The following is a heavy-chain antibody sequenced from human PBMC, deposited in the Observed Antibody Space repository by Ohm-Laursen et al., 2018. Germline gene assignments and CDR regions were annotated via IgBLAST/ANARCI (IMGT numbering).Heavy chain of an antibody. CDR2: IYYSGST. J-gene: IGHJ4*02. Sequence: SETLSLTCTVSGGSISPYYWSWFRLPPGKGLEWIGYIYYSGSTNYNPSLKSRVTFSLDTSGNQFSLQLTSATAADTAVYYCARHSPTPQRTFDYWGQGTLVTVSS. CDR3: ARHSPTPQRTFDY. CDR1: GGSISPYY. D-gene: IGHD6-25*01. V-gene: IGHV4-59*08.